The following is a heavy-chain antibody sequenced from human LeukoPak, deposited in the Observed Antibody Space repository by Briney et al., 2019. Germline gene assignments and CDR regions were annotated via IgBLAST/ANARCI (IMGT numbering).Heavy chain of an antibody. CDR1: GGSFSGYY. CDR2: INHSGST. D-gene: IGHD1-26*01. J-gene: IGHJ4*02. V-gene: IGHV4-34*01. CDR3: ARGRPYSGGYHLDY. Sequence: SETLSLTCAVYGGSFSGYYWSWIRQPPGKGLEWIGEINHSGSTYYNPSLRSRVTMSVDTSKNQFFLKLNSVTAADTAVYYCARGRPYSGGYHLDYWGQGTLVTVSP.